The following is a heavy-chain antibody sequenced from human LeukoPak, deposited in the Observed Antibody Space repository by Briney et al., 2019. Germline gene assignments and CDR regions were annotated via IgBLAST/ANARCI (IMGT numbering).Heavy chain of an antibody. CDR2: ISSRSSYI. J-gene: IGHJ4*02. CDR3: AKIDDYYKHFDS. V-gene: IGHV3-21*01. CDR1: DFNFNSYT. D-gene: IGHD2-21*02. Sequence: GGSLRLSCTASDFNFNSYTIDWVRQAPGKGLEWVSSISSRSSYIYYADALRGRFTTSRDNARNSVYLQMDGLRVEDTAVHYCAKIDDYYKHFDSWGQGTLVTVSS.